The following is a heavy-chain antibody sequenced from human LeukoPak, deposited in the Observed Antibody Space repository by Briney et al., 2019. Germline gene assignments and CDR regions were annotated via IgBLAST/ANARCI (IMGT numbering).Heavy chain of an antibody. V-gene: IGHV4-31*03. Sequence: SETLSLTCTVSGGSISSGGYHWSWIRQHPGKGLEWIGYIYYSGSTFYDPSLKSRVTISLDTSKNQFSLQLSSVTAADTAMYYCARDSGTYYGPFDYWGQGTLVTVSS. CDR3: ARDSGTYYGPFDY. CDR2: IYYSGST. CDR1: GGSISSGGYH. D-gene: IGHD1-26*01. J-gene: IGHJ4*02.